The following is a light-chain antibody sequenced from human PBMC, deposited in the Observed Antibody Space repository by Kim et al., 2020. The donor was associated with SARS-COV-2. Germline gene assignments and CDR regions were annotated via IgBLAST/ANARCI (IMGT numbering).Light chain of an antibody. CDR3: QQLNSYPRLT. Sequence: DIQLTQSPSFLSASVGDKVTITCRASQGISSYLAWYQQKPGKAPKLLIYGASTLQSGVPSRFRGSGSGTEFTLTISSLQPEDFATYYCQQLNSYPRLTFGGGTKVDIK. V-gene: IGKV1-9*01. CDR1: QGISSY. CDR2: GAS. J-gene: IGKJ4*01.